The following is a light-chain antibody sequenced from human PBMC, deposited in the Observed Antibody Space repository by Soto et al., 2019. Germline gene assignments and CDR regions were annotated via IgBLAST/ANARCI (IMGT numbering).Light chain of an antibody. CDR1: QSISTS. J-gene: IGKJ1*01. Sequence: DIQMTQSPSTLSASVGDSVTITCRASQSISTSLAWYQQKPGKAPKLLIYQASTLESGVPSGFSGSGSGTEFTLTISSLQPEDFATYYCLQHNSYPWTFGQGTKVEIK. V-gene: IGKV1-5*03. CDR2: QAS. CDR3: LQHNSYPWT.